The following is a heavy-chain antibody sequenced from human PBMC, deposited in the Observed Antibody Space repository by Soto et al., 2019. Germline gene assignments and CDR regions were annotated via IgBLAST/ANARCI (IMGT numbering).Heavy chain of an antibody. Sequence: SETLSLTCTVSXGSISSYYWSWIRQPPGKGLEWIGYIYYSGSTNYNPSLKSRVTISVDTSKNQFSLKLSSVTAADTAVYYCASGLGIAARQYYYGMDVWGQGTTVTVSS. CDR2: IYYSGST. V-gene: IGHV4-59*01. D-gene: IGHD6-6*01. CDR3: ASGLGIAARQYYYGMDV. CDR1: XGSISSYY. J-gene: IGHJ6*02.